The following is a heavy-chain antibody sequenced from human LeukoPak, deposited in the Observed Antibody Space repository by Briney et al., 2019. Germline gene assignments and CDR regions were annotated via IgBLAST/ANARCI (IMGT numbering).Heavy chain of an antibody. Sequence: SVKVSCKASGYTFTSYGISWVRQAPGQGLEWMGWISAYNGNTNYAQKLQGRVTMTTDTSTSTAYMELRSLRSDDTAVYYCARLRITIFGVALIFDYWGQGTLVTVSS. CDR3: ARLRITIFGVALIFDY. CDR1: GYTFTSYG. J-gene: IGHJ4*02. CDR2: ISAYNGNT. V-gene: IGHV1-18*01. D-gene: IGHD3-3*01.